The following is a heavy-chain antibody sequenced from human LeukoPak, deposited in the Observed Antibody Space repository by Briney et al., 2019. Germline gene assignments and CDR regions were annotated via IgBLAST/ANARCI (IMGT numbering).Heavy chain of an antibody. Sequence: GGALTLSCTASGFTFSCYWVHGVPQTPGKGLQWVAVIGADGSTTYYAESVKGRFTISRDNSKSTLFLQMNSLRAEDTAVYYCARPRLSKGVFDDWGQGTMVTVSS. CDR3: ARPRLSKGVFDD. J-gene: IGHJ3*01. D-gene: IGHD2-8*01. CDR2: IGADGSTT. V-gene: IGHV3-33*08. CDR1: GFTFSCYW.